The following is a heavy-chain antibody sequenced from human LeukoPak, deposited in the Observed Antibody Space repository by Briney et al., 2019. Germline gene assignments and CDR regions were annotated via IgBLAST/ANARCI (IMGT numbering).Heavy chain of an antibody. CDR2: IKKDGSEK. CDR3: ARESSSDAFDI. J-gene: IGHJ3*02. Sequence: GGSLRLSCAASGFTFSNYWMSWVRQAPGKGLEWVAYIKKDGSEKYYEDSVKGRFTISRDNAKNTLYLQMNSLRAEDTAVYYCARESSSDAFDIWGQGTMVTVSS. D-gene: IGHD2-2*01. V-gene: IGHV3-7*01. CDR1: GFTFSNYW.